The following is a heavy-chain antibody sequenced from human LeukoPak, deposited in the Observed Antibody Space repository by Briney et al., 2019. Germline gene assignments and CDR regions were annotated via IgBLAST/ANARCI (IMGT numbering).Heavy chain of an antibody. J-gene: IGHJ4*02. D-gene: IGHD5-12*01. CDR1: GFTFSSYE. CDR2: ISSSGSTI. V-gene: IGHV3-48*03. Sequence: GGSLRLSCAASGFTFSSYEMNWVRQAPGEGLEWVSYISSSGSTIYYADSVKGRFTISRDNAKNSLYLQMNTLRAEDTAVYYCARESLATIGVDYWGQGTLVTVSS. CDR3: ARESLATIGVDY.